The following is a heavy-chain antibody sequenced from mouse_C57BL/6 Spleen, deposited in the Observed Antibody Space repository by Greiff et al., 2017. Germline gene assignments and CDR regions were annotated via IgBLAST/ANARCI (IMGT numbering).Heavy chain of an antibody. Sequence: VQLQQSGPVLVKPGASVKMSCKASGYTFTDYYMNWVKQSHGKSLEWIGVINPYNGGTSYNQKFKGKATLTVDKSSSTAYMELNSLTSEDSAVYYCARDELAGTRGFADWGQGTLVTVSA. CDR3: ARDELAGTRGFAD. CDR1: GYTFTDYY. J-gene: IGHJ3*01. V-gene: IGHV1-19*01. CDR2: INPYNGGT. D-gene: IGHD4-1*01.